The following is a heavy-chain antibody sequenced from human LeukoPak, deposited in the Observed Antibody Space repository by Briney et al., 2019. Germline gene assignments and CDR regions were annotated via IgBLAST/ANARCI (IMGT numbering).Heavy chain of an antibody. Sequence: GSLRLLCAASGFTFSSHAMSWVRQAPGKGLELVSAISGSGGSTYYADSVKGRFTISRDNSKNTLYLQMNSLRAEDTAVYYCAKESAVTPLSWDYGMDVWGQGTTVTVSS. J-gene: IGHJ6*02. CDR3: AKESAVTPLSWDYGMDV. CDR1: GFTFSSHA. CDR2: ISGSGGST. V-gene: IGHV3-23*01. D-gene: IGHD4-17*01.